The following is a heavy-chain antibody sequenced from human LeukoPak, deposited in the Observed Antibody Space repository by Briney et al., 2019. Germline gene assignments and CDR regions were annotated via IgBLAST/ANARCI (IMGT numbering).Heavy chain of an antibody. CDR2: IYYSGST. V-gene: IGHV4-59*01. D-gene: IGHD3-16*01. CDR1: GGSINSYY. Sequence: SETLSLTCTVSGGSINSYYWSWIRQPPGKGLEWIGYIYYSGSTNYNPSLKSRVTISVDTSKNQFSLKLSSVTAADTAVYYCARVGYDYVWGSYFDYFDYWGQGTLVTVSS. J-gene: IGHJ4*02. CDR3: ARVGYDYVWGSYFDYFDY.